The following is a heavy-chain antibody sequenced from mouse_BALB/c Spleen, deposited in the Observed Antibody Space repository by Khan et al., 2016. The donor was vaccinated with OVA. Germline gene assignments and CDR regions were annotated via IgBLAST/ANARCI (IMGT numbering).Heavy chain of an antibody. V-gene: IGHV3-2*02. Sequence: EVQLQESGPGLVKPSQSLSLTCTVTGYSITSDYAWNWIRQFPGNKLEWMGYISYSGRTSYNPSLKSRISITRDTSKNQFLLQLNSVTTEATATYNCAESGTSTAVVATDFDYWGQGTTLTVSS. CDR1: GYSITSDYA. J-gene: IGHJ2*01. D-gene: IGHD1-1*01. CDR3: AESGTSTAVVATDFDY. CDR2: ISYSGRT.